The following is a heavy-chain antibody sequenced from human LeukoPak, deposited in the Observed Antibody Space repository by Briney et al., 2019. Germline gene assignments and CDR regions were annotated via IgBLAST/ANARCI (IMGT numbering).Heavy chain of an antibody. CDR1: GFTFSSYG. Sequence: PGRSLRLSCAASGFTFSSYGMHWVRQAPGKGLEWVAVISYDGSNKYYADSVKGRFTISRDNSKNTLYLQMNSLRAEDTAVYYCARDGVVVPAAIRSYWYFDLWGRGTLVTVSS. CDR2: ISYDGSNK. CDR3: ARDGVVVPAAIRSYWYFDL. J-gene: IGHJ2*01. V-gene: IGHV3-30*19. D-gene: IGHD2-2*01.